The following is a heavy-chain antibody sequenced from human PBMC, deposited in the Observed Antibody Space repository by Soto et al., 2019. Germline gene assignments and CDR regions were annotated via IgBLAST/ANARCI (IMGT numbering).Heavy chain of an antibody. J-gene: IGHJ4*02. CDR3: AKEIAVAVATPPEY. D-gene: IGHD5-12*01. CDR2: ISGSGGET. V-gene: IGHV3-23*01. CDR1: GFTYSIYA. Sequence: GSLRLSCTASGFTYSIYAMAWVRQAPGKGLEWVSAISGSGGETYYADSVKGRFTISRDNSKNTVYLQMTNLRADDTAVYYCAKEIAVAVATPPEYWGQGTLVTVSS.